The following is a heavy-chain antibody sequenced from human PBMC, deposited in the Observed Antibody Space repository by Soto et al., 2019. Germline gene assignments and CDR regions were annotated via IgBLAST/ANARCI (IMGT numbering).Heavy chain of an antibody. CDR3: ARSEGPRFKFDP. CDR1: GGSISSGDYY. Sequence: QVQLQESGPGLVKPSQTLSLTCTVSGGSISSGDYYWNWIRQPPGKGLECIGYIYYSGSTYYNPSLKSRVTISVDTSKNQFSLKLSSVTAADTAVFYCARSEGPRFKFDPWGQGTLVTVSS. CDR2: IYYSGST. V-gene: IGHV4-30-4*01. J-gene: IGHJ5*02. D-gene: IGHD3-3*01.